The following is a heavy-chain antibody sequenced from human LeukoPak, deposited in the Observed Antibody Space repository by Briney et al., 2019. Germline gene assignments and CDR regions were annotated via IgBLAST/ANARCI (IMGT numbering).Heavy chain of an antibody. D-gene: IGHD6-19*01. Sequence: QPGGSLRLSCAASGFTFSSYAMSWVRQAPGKGLEWVSAISGSGGSTYYADSVKGRFTISRDNSKDTLYLQMNSLRAEDTAVYYCAKDQGIAVAGEFDYWGQGTLVTVSS. CDR3: AKDQGIAVAGEFDY. CDR2: ISGSGGST. CDR1: GFTFSSYA. J-gene: IGHJ4*02. V-gene: IGHV3-23*01.